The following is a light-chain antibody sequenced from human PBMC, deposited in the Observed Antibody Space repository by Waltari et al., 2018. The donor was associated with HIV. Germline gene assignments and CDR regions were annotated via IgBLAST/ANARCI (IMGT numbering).Light chain of an antibody. CDR1: SSNIGSYT. J-gene: IGLJ1*01. V-gene: IGLV1-44*01. CDR3: ASWDGSPNGQHV. CDR2: SNT. Sequence: QSVLTQPPSASGTPGQRVTISCSGSSSNIGSYTVNWYQQLPGTSPRLLIYSNTQRSAGVPDRFSGSKTGTSASLAISGLQSEDEAHYYCASWDGSPNGQHVFGTGTKVTVL.